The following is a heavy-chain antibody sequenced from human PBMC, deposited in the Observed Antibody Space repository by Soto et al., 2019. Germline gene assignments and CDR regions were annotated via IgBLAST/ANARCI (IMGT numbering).Heavy chain of an antibody. Sequence: GGSLRLSCAASGFTFSSYSMNWVRQAPGKGLEWVSYISSSSSTIYYADSVKGRFTISRDNAKNSLYLQMNSLRAEDTAVYYCARGSLTLRYCSGGSCYPGLDYWGHGTLVTVSS. J-gene: IGHJ4*01. V-gene: IGHV3-48*01. CDR2: ISSSSSTI. CDR3: ARGSLTLRYCSGGSCYPGLDY. D-gene: IGHD2-15*01. CDR1: GFTFSSYS.